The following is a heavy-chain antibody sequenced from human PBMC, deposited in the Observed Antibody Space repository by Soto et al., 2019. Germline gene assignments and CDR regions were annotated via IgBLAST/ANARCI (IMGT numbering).Heavy chain of an antibody. CDR2: IKSKTDGGTT. D-gene: IGHD3-3*01. CDR3: TTYIRFLEWLLYFDY. V-gene: IGHV3-15*01. CDR1: GFTFSNAW. Sequence: GGSLRLSCAASGFTFSNAWMSWVRQAPGKGLEWVGRIKSKTDGGTTDYAAPVKGRFTISRDDSKSTLYLQRNSLKTEDTAVYYCTTYIRFLEWLLYFDYWGQGTLVTVSS. J-gene: IGHJ4*02.